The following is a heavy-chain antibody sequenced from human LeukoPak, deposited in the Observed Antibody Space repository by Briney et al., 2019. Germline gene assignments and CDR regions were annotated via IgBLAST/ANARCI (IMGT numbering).Heavy chain of an antibody. CDR3: AREATMVRGVNNWFDP. D-gene: IGHD3-10*01. CDR2: IYYSGST. CDR1: GGSIGSGGYS. Sequence: SETLSLTCTVSGGSIGSGGYSWSWIRQPPGKGLEWIGYIYYSGSTYYNPSLRSRVTISVDTSKNQFSLKLSSVTAADTAVYYCAREATMVRGVNNWFDPWGQGTLVTVSS. V-gene: IGHV4-30-4*07. J-gene: IGHJ5*02.